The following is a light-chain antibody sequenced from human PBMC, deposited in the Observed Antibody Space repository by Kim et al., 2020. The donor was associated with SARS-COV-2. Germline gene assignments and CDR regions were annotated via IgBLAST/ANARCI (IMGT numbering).Light chain of an antibody. CDR2: HDS. Sequence: APRKTASITCGGNNIGSKSVHWFQQTPGQAPVLVIYHDSDRPSGLPERFSGSNSGNTATLTISRVEAADEADYYCQVWDSSSEHYVFGSGTKVTVL. J-gene: IGLJ1*01. V-gene: IGLV3-21*04. CDR3: QVWDSSSEHYV. CDR1: NIGSKS.